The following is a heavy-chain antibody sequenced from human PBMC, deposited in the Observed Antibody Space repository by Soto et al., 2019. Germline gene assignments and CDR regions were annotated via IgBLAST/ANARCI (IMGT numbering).Heavy chain of an antibody. CDR1: GYTFTSCG. Sequence: ASVKVSCNASGYTFTSCGISWVRQAPGQGLEWMGWISAYNGNTNYAQKLQGRVTMTTDTSTSTAYMELRSLRPDDTAIYYCARTFYDSVVTPPSELHLWGQGALVTVSS. CDR2: ISAYNGNT. V-gene: IGHV1-18*01. D-gene: IGHD3-22*01. CDR3: ARTFYDSVVTPPSELHL. J-gene: IGHJ1*01.